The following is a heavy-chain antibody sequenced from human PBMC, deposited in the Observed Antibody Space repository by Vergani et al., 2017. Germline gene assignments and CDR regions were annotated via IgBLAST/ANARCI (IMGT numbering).Heavy chain of an antibody. CDR2: IIPILGTA. CDR3: ATISSGLLLWFGELSGAFDI. D-gene: IGHD3-10*01. J-gene: IGHJ3*02. CDR1: GGTFSSYA. V-gene: IGHV1-69*11. Sequence: QVQLVQSGAEVKKPGSSVKVSCKASGGTFSSYAISWVRQAPGQGLEWMGRIIPILGTANYGKTFQGRVTITADESTSTADMELSSLRSVDTAVYYCATISSGLLLWFGELSGAFDIWGQGTMVTVSS.